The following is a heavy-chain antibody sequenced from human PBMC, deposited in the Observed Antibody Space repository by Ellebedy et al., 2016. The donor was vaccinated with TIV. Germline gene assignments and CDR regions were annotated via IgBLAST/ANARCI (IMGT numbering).Heavy chain of an antibody. CDR2: ISGSGTNT. D-gene: IGHD7-27*01. Sequence: GGSLRLSCAASGFTFSNYAMTWVRQAPGQGLEWVSAISGSGTNTHYTDSLRGRFTISRDNSKNTLYLQIDSLRAEDTAVYYCAQTNWGSGGFYGMDVWGQGTTVTVSS. CDR3: AQTNWGSGGFYGMDV. V-gene: IGHV3-23*01. J-gene: IGHJ6*02. CDR1: GFTFSNYA.